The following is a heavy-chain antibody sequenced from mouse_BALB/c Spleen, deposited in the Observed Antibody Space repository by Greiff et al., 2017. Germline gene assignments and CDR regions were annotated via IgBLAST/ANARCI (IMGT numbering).Heavy chain of an antibody. CDR1: GFTFSSYA. J-gene: IGHJ1*01. Sequence: EVKLVESGGGLVKPGGSLKLSCAASGFTFSSYAMSWVRQTPEKRLEWVATISSGGSYTYYPDSVKGRFTISRDNAKNTLYLQMSSLRSEDTAMYYCARHGVLGSDWYFDVWGAGTTVTVSS. V-gene: IGHV5-9-3*01. CDR2: ISSGGSYT. CDR3: ARHGVLGSDWYFDV.